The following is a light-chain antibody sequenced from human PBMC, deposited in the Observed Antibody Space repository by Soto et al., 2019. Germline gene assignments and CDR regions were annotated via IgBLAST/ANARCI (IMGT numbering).Light chain of an antibody. CDR1: QSVSSSY. CDR3: QHYGTSAL. V-gene: IGKV3-20*01. CDR2: GAS. J-gene: IGKJ3*01. Sequence: EIVLMQSPGTLSLSPGERATLSCRASQSVSSSYLAWYQQKPGQAPRLLIYGASNRATGIPDRFSVSASGTDFTLTISRLEPEDFAVYYCQHYGTSALFGPGTKVDIK.